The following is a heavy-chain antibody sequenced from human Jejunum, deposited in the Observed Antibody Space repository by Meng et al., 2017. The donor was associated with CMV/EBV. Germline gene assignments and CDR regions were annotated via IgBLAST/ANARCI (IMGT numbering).Heavy chain of an antibody. D-gene: IGHD5-18*01. Sequence: YTFTNYWVGWVRQMPGKGLEWMGIIYPADSDTKYSPSFQGHVTISADKSISTAYLQWNSLKASDTAMYYCARPSKAAARAYYFDYWGEGTLVTVSS. CDR2: IYPADSDT. V-gene: IGHV5-51*01. J-gene: IGHJ4*02. CDR3: ARPSKAAARAYYFDY. CDR1: YTFTNYW.